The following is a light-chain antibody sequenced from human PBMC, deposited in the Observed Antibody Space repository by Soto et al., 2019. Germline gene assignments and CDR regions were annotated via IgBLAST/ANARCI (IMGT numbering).Light chain of an antibody. CDR3: QHYGSSLKT. CDR1: QSVSSSD. V-gene: IGKV3-20*01. CDR2: GAS. Sequence: EIVLTQSPGILSLSPGERATLSCRASQSVSSSDLAWYQQKPGQAPRLLIYGASSRATGIPDRFSGSGSGTDFTLTISRLEPEDFAVYYCQHYGSSLKTFGQGTRLEIK. J-gene: IGKJ5*01.